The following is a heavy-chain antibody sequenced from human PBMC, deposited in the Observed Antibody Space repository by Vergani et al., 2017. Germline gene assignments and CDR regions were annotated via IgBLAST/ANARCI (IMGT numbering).Heavy chain of an antibody. V-gene: IGHV4-34*01. Sequence: QVQLQQWGGGLLKPSETLSLTCVVHGGSFTSYHWTWIRQSPGEGLEWVGDIDHTGRPDYNPSLTSRLTMSVDKSRNQFSLTLNSVTATDTAIYFCARVNTETNGHLYYYYYMDVWGQGTAVTVS. J-gene: IGHJ6*03. CDR1: GGSFTSYH. D-gene: IGHD4-11*01. CDR3: ARVNTETNGHLYYYYYMDV. CDR2: IDHTGRP.